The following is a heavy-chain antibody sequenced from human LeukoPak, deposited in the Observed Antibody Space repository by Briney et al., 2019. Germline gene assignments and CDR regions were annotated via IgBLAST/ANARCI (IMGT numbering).Heavy chain of an antibody. CDR2: ISGSGGST. CDR3: AMPDYGSGSYVVY. J-gene: IGHJ4*02. V-gene: IGHV3-23*01. Sequence: PGGSLRLSCAASAFTFSSYAMSWVRQAPGKGLEWVSAISGSGGSTYYADSVKGRFTISRDNAKNSLYLQMNSLRAEDTAVYYCAMPDYGSGSYVVYWGQGTLVTVSS. D-gene: IGHD3-10*01. CDR1: AFTFSSYA.